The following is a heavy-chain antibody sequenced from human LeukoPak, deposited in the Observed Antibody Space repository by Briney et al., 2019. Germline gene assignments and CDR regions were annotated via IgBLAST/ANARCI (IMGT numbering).Heavy chain of an antibody. Sequence: GESLKISCQGSGYSFTTYWIGWVRQAPGQGLEWMGWINPNSGGTNYAQKFQGRVTMTRDTSISTAYMELSRLRSDDTAVYYCARRAGSYPSPWDYWGQGTLVTVSS. CDR3: ARRAGSYPSPWDY. CDR2: INPNSGGT. D-gene: IGHD1-26*01. V-gene: IGHV1-2*02. CDR1: GYSFTTYW. J-gene: IGHJ4*02.